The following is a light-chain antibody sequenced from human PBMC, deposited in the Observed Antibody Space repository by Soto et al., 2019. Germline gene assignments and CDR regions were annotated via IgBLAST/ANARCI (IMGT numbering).Light chain of an antibody. J-gene: IGKJ1*01. V-gene: IGKV1-9*01. CDR3: QQYNSYPRT. Sequence: DIQLTQSPSFLSASVGDRVTITCRASQGISSYLAWYQKKPGKAPKLLMYAASTLQSGVPSRFSGSASGTEFTLTISSLQPDDCAAYYCQQYNSYPRTFGQGTKVDI. CDR2: AAS. CDR1: QGISSY.